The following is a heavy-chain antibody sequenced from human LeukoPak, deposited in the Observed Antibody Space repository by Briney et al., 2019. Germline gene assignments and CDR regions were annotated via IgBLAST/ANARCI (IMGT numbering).Heavy chain of an antibody. CDR3: ARTHCGGGSCDTFDP. Sequence: SETLSLTCNVFGVSISNYFWSWLRQPAGKGLEWIGRFYASGSTYYNPSLRSRVTLSMDTSKNHFSLKLTSVTAADTAVYYCARTHCGGGSCDTFDPWGQGTLVTVSS. D-gene: IGHD2-21*01. CDR1: GVSISNYF. V-gene: IGHV4-4*07. J-gene: IGHJ5*02. CDR2: FYASGST.